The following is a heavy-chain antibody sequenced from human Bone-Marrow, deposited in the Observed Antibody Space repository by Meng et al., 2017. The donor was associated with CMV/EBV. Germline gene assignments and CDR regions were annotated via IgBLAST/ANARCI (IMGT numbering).Heavy chain of an antibody. CDR2: IYYSGST. CDR3: ARVPAATKWFDP. CDR1: GGYVSSGSYY. Sequence: CTVSGGYVSSGSYYWRWIRQPPGKGLEWIGYIYYSGSTNYNPSLKSRVTISVDTSKNQFSLKLSSVTAADTAVYYCARVPAATKWFDPWGQGTLVTVSS. V-gene: IGHV4-61*01. J-gene: IGHJ5*02. D-gene: IGHD2-2*01.